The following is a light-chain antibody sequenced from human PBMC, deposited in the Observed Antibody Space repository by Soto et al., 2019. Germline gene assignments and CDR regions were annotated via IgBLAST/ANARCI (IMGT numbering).Light chain of an antibody. CDR2: DAS. CDR3: QQRSNSPRT. CDR1: QSVSIY. V-gene: IGKV3-11*01. Sequence: EIVLSKSPSTLSLSHQERATLSCRASQSVSIYFALYQQKAGEAPMLLIYDASNRGTGIPARFSGSGSGTVFTLTISIQAPEDFTVYYCQQRSNSPRTFGQGTKVDI. J-gene: IGKJ1*01.